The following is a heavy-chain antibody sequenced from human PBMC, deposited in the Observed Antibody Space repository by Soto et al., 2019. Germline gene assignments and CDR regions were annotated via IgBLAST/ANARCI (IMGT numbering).Heavy chain of an antibody. Sequence: AASVKVSCKASGYTFTSYAMHWVRQAPGQRLEWMGWINAGNGNTKYSQKFQGRVTITRDTSASTAYMELSSLRSEDTAVYYCASSRLHMTTVTTWSLGIYGMDVWGQGTTVTVSS. CDR2: INAGNGNT. J-gene: IGHJ6*01. D-gene: IGHD4-4*01. V-gene: IGHV1-3*01. CDR1: GYTFTSYA. CDR3: ASSRLHMTTVTTWSLGIYGMDV.